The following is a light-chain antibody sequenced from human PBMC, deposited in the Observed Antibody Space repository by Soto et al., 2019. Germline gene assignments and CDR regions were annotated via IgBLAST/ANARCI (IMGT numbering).Light chain of an antibody. J-gene: IGKJ1*01. V-gene: IGKV3-15*01. CDR1: ESVRNN. Sequence: IGMTQSPDTLSVSPGDRATLTCRASESVRNNLAWYQRRPGQAPRLLIYGASTRATGIPARFSGSGSGTAFTLTISSLQSEDFAVYYCQQYVNWPPWTFGQGTKVEIK. CDR2: GAS. CDR3: QQYVNWPPWT.